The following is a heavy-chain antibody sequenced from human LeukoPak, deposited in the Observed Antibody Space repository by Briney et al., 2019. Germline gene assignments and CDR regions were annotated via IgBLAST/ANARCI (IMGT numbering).Heavy chain of an antibody. CDR1: GFTFSSYA. J-gene: IGHJ3*02. Sequence: PGGSLRLSCAASGFTFSSYAMSWVRQAPGKGLEWVSAISGSGGSTYYADSVKGRFTISRDNSKNTLYLQTNSLRAEDTAVYYCVKDGASLDAFDIWGQGTMVTVSS. CDR3: VKDGASLDAFDI. CDR2: ISGSGGST. V-gene: IGHV3-23*01. D-gene: IGHD4/OR15-4a*01.